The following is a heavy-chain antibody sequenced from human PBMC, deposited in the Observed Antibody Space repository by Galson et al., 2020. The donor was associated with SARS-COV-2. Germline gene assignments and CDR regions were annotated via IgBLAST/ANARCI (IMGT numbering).Heavy chain of an antibody. CDR2: IRSYNGHR. CDR3: ARYPGVVVMSGNLEY. D-gene: IGHD3-22*01. CDR1: GYTFTNYG. Sequence: ASAKVSCKASGYTFTNYGISWVRQAPGQGLEWMGWIRSYNGHRNNAQKFQGSVTMTTDTSTSTAYMELRSLRSDATAAYYCARYPGVVVMSGNLEYGGQGTLVTFS. V-gene: IGHV1-18*04. J-gene: IGHJ4*02.